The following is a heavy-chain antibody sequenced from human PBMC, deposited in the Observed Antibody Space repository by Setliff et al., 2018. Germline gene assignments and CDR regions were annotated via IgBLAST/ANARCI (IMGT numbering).Heavy chain of an antibody. CDR2: IYYSGST. D-gene: IGHD3-22*01. Sequence: SETLSLTCTVSGGSISSSSYYWGWIRQPPGKGLEWIGSIYYSGSTYYNPSLKSRITISVDTSKNQFSLKMGSVTAADSAVYYCARGKIRSSMRVVPKGGAFDIWGQGTMVTVAS. CDR3: ARGKIRSSMRVVPKGGAFDI. CDR1: GGSISSSSYY. J-gene: IGHJ3*02. V-gene: IGHV4-39*01.